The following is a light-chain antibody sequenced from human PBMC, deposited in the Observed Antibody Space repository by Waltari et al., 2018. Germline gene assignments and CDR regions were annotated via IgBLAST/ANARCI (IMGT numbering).Light chain of an antibody. CDR3: QQNNVFPWT. V-gene: IGKV1-5*03. CDR1: QSSSTW. J-gene: IGKJ1*01. CDR2: KAS. Sequence: DIQMTQSPSTLSAFVGDRVTITCRASQSSSTWLAWYQQKPGKAPKLLIYKASRLESGVPSRFSGSGSWTEFTLTISSLQPDDFATYYCQQNNVFPWTFGQGTKVEIK.